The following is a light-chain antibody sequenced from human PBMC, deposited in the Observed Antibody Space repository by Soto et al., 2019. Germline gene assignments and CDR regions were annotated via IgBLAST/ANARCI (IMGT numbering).Light chain of an antibody. CDR3: QQSYSSPWT. CDR2: AAS. J-gene: IGKJ1*01. V-gene: IGKV1-39*01. Sequence: DIQMTQSPSSLSASVRDSVTITCRASQNIRNYLNWYQQKPGQAPKLLIYAASSLPSGVPARFSGGGSGTEFTLTITSLQPEDFATYYCQQSYSSPWTFGQGTKVEIK. CDR1: QNIRNY.